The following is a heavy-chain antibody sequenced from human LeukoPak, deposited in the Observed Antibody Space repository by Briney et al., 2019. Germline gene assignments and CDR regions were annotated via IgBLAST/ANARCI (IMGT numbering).Heavy chain of an antibody. CDR2: ISGSGGST. D-gene: IGHD4-17*01. Sequence: SGGSLRLSCAASGFTFSSYAMSWVRQAPGKGLEWVSAISGSGGSTYYADSVKGRFTISRDNSKNTLYLQMNSLRAEDTAVYYCAKDETTVTTFDLDSSGYYYGMDVWGQGTTVTVSS. CDR1: GFTFSSYA. J-gene: IGHJ6*02. CDR3: AKDETTVTTFDLDSSGYYYGMDV. V-gene: IGHV3-23*01.